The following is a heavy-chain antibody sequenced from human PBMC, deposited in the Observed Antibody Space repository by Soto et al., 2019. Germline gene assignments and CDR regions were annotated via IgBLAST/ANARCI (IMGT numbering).Heavy chain of an antibody. Sequence: ASVKVSCKASGYTFTGYYMHWVRQAPGQGLEWMGWINPNSGGTNYAQKFQGRVTMTRDTSISTAYMELSRLRSDDTAVYYCAAPLLLCFGEDKPWVYGMDVWGQGTTVAVSS. V-gene: IGHV1-2*02. CDR3: AAPLLLCFGEDKPWVYGMDV. J-gene: IGHJ6*02. D-gene: IGHD3-10*01. CDR1: GYTFTGYY. CDR2: INPNSGGT.